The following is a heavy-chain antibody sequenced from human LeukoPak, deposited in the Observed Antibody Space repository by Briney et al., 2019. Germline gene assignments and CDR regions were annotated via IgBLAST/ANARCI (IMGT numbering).Heavy chain of an antibody. V-gene: IGHV1-69*04. D-gene: IGHD5-18*01. CDR1: GGTFSSYA. CDR2: IIPIFGIA. Sequence: SVKVSCKASGGTFSSYAISWVRQAPGQGLEWMGRIIPIFGIANYAQKFQGRVTITPDKSTSTAYMELSSLRSEDTAVYYCAGVDTAIAFDYWGQGTLVTVSS. J-gene: IGHJ4*02. CDR3: AGVDTAIAFDY.